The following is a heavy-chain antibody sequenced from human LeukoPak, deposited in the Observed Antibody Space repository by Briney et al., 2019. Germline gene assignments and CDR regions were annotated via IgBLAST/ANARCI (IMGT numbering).Heavy chain of an antibody. CDR3: STITDY. CDR1: GFTFSNAW. J-gene: IGHJ4*02. D-gene: IGHD3-10*01. Sequence: GGSLRLSCAASGFTFSNAWMNWVRQAPGKGLEWVGRVKSETDGGTTDYAAPVKGRLTISRDDSKNTLYLQMNSLRTEDTGVYYCSTITDYWGQGTPVTVSS. CDR2: VKSETDGGTT. V-gene: IGHV3-15*01.